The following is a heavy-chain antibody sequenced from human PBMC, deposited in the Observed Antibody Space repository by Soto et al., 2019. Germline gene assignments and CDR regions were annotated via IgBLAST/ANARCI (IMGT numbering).Heavy chain of an antibody. Sequence: QVQLVQSGAEVKKPGASVKVSCKASGYTFTIYGITWARQAPGQGLQWMGWISAYNGNTNYAQKLQGRVTMTTDTSTSRGYMERRSLRSGVTAVDYCAHNWNYDDAFDISGQGTMVTVGS. CDR1: GYTFTIYG. CDR3: AHNWNYDDAFDI. D-gene: IGHD1-7*01. J-gene: IGHJ3*02. CDR2: ISAYNGNT. V-gene: IGHV1-18*04.